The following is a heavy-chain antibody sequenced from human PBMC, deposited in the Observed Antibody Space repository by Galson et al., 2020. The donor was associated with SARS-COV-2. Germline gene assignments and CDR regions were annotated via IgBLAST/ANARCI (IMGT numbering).Heavy chain of an antibody. CDR1: GFPFSSFE. CDR2: ISSSGSTI. V-gene: IGHV3-48*03. Sequence: GESLKISCAASGFPFSSFEMNWVRQAPGKGLEWISYISSSGSTIHYADSVKGRFTISRDNAKNSLYLQMNTLRGEDTAVYYCARDYLDYSNYAGYYYYGMDVWGQGTTVTVSS. D-gene: IGHD4-4*01. CDR3: ARDYLDYSNYAGYYYYGMDV. J-gene: IGHJ6*02.